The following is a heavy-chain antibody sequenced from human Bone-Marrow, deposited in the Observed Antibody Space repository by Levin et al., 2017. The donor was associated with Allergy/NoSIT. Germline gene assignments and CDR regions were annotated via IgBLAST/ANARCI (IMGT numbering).Heavy chain of an antibody. CDR2: IIPYNGVT. D-gene: IGHD3-16*01. CDR3: ARQLPSPDEYVAFDI. Sequence: GESLKISCKTSGYIFTGFYMHWLRQAPGQGLEWMGRIIPYNGVTKSAQKFQGRVTMTRDTSISTAYMELSRLTSGDTAVYYCARQLPSPDEYVAFDIWGHGTMVTVSS. V-gene: IGHV1-2*06. CDR1: GYIFTGFY. J-gene: IGHJ3*02.